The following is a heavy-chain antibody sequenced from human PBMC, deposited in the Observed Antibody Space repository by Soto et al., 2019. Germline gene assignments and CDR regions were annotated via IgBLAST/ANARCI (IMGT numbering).Heavy chain of an antibody. Sequence: ASVKVSCKASGYTFTSYGISWVRQAPGQGLEWMGWISAYNGNTNYAQKLQGRVTMTTDTSTSTAYMELRSLRSDDTAVYYCARSGYCSGGSCYNHDSFDIWRQGTMVTVSS. CDR1: GYTFTSYG. CDR3: ARSGYCSGGSCYNHDSFDI. D-gene: IGHD2-15*01. CDR2: ISAYNGNT. J-gene: IGHJ3*02. V-gene: IGHV1-18*04.